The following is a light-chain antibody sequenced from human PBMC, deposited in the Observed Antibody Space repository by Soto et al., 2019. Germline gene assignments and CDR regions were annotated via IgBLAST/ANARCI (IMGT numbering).Light chain of an antibody. CDR2: GAS. CDR1: QSVASSF. Sequence: EIVLTQSPGALSLSPGERATLSCRASQSVASSFLAWYQQKPGQAPRLLMYGASSRATGIPDRFSGSGSGTDFPLTISRLEPEDFAMYYCQQYGSSPITFGPGTKVDLK. CDR3: QQYGSSPIT. J-gene: IGKJ3*01. V-gene: IGKV3-20*01.